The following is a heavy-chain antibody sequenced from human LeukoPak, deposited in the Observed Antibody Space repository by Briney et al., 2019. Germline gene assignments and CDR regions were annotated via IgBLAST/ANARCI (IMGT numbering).Heavy chain of an antibody. J-gene: IGHJ4*02. D-gene: IGHD4-17*01. Sequence: PGGSLRLSCAASGFTFSDYYMSWIRQAPGKGLEWVSYISSGSTIYYADSVKGRFTISRDNAKNSLYLQMNSLRAEDTAVYYCAREGYHDYGLDYWGQGTLVTVSS. V-gene: IGHV3-11*01. CDR1: GFTFSDYY. CDR2: ISSGSTI. CDR3: AREGYHDYGLDY.